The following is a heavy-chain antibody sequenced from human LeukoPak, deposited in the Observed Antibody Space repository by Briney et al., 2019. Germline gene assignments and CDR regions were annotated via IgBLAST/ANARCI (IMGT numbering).Heavy chain of an antibody. V-gene: IGHV4-34*01. Sequence: SETLSLPCAVYGGSFSGYYWSWLRHPPGKGLEWIGEINHSESTNYNPSLKSRVTLSVDTSKNHFALKLRPVTAAHTAVYYRGGEYYGSGSYYHVWFDPWGQGTLVTVSS. CDR1: GGSFSGYY. D-gene: IGHD3-10*01. CDR2: INHSEST. CDR3: GGEYYGSGSYYHVWFDP. J-gene: IGHJ5*02.